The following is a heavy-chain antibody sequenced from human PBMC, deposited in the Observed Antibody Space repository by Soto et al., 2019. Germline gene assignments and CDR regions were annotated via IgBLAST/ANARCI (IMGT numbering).Heavy chain of an antibody. V-gene: IGHV3-30*18. J-gene: IGHJ6*02. Sequence: GGSLRLSCAASGFTFSSYGMHWVRQAPGKGLEWVAVMSYDGSNKYYGDSVKGRFTISRDNSKNTLYVQMNSRRAEDTAVYYCAKDQSVLQFDSSGYYSYFYGMDVWGQGTTVTVSS. CDR2: MSYDGSNK. CDR3: AKDQSVLQFDSSGYYSYFYGMDV. CDR1: GFTFSSYG. D-gene: IGHD3-22*01.